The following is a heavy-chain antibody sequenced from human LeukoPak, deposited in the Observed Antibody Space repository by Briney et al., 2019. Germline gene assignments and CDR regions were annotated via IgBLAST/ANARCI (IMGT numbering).Heavy chain of an antibody. CDR2: MSPNSGNT. J-gene: IGHJ4*02. Sequence: ASVKVSCKASRYTFSNYDINWVRQATGQGLEWMGWMSPNSGNTGYAQKFQGRVTITADESTSTAYMELSSLRSEDTAVYYCARDQGSGSYNYWGQGTLVTVSS. V-gene: IGHV1-8*01. CDR1: RYTFSNYD. CDR3: ARDQGSGSYNY. D-gene: IGHD3-10*01.